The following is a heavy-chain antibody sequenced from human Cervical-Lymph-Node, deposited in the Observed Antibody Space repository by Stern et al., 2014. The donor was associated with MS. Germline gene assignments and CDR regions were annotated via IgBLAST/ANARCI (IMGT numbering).Heavy chain of an antibody. Sequence: VQLVESGGGLVQPGGSLRLSCAASGFTFNTFNMNWVRQAPGQGLEWVSYISSRSRTIYYADSVKGRFTISRDNSENTLFLQMNSLRAEDTAVFYCAKGTRKGAIPSRIFDVWGHGAMVTVSS. CDR1: GFTFNTFN. J-gene: IGHJ3*01. D-gene: IGHD2-2*02. CDR2: ISSRSRTI. V-gene: IGHV3-48*01. CDR3: AKGTRKGAIPSRIFDV.